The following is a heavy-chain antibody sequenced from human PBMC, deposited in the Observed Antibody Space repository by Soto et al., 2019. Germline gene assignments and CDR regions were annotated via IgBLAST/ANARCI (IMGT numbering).Heavy chain of an antibody. J-gene: IGHJ4*02. CDR2: TYYRSKWYN. CDR1: GDSVSSNSAA. V-gene: IGHV6-1*01. CDR3: ARAPVTIFGLVIIDGGFDY. D-gene: IGHD3-3*01. Sequence: SQSLSLTCAISGDSVSSNSAAWNCIRQSPSRGLEWLGRTYYRSKWYNDYAVSVKSRITINPDTSKNQFSLQLNSVTPEDTAVYYCARAPVTIFGLVIIDGGFDYWGQGTLVTVSS.